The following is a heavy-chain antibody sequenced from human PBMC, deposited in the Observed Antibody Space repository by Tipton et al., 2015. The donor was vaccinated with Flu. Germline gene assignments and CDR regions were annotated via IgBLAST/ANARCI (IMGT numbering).Heavy chain of an antibody. D-gene: IGHD6-13*01. CDR2: IYTSGST. J-gene: IGHJ6*02. V-gene: IGHV4-4*07. CDR3: AKDGSSWYRHWYYGMDV. CDR1: VGSISSYY. Sequence: TLSLTCTVSVGSISSYYWSWIRQPAGKGLKWIGRIYTSGSTNYNPSLKSRFTMSVDTSKNQFSLKLSSVTAADAAVYYCAKDGSSWYRHWYYGMDVWGQGTTVTVSS.